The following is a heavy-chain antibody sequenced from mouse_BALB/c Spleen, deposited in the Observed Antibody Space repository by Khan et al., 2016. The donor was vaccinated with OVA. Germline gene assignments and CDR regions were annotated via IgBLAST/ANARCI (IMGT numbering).Heavy chain of an antibody. CDR1: GYSITSNYA. J-gene: IGHJ4*01. CDR2: ISYSGAT. Sequence: EVQLQESGPSLVKPSQSLSLTCTVTGYSITSNYAWSWIRQFPGSKLEWMGYISYSGATNYNPSLKSRISVTRDTSENQFFLQLNSVTTEDTATXFCARQKLYGYALDYWGQGTSVTVSS. CDR3: ARQKLYGYALDY. V-gene: IGHV3-2*02. D-gene: IGHD1-1*01.